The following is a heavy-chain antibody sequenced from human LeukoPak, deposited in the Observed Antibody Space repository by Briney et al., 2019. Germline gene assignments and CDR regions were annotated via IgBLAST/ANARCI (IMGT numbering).Heavy chain of an antibody. Sequence: SETLSLTCTVSGGSIRSSYYYWGWIRQPPGKGLEWIGSIYDSGSTYYNPSLKSRVTMSVDTSKNQFSLELTSVTPADMALYYCARQEGGIQQWSYYFDFWGQGTLVTVSS. CDR2: IYDSGST. V-gene: IGHV4-39*01. J-gene: IGHJ4*02. CDR3: ARQEGGIQQWSYYFDF. D-gene: IGHD5-18*01. CDR1: GGSIRSSYYY.